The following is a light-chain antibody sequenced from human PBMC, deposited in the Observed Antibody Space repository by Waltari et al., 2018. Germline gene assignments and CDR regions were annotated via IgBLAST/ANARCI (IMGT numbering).Light chain of an antibody. CDR1: QKISSY. V-gene: IGKV1-39*01. CDR2: DAS. CDR3: QQTYTTPRT. J-gene: IGKJ1*01. Sequence: DIQMTQSPSSLSASVEDRVTITCRASQKISSYLNWYQQKPGTAPRRLIYDASRLQSGVPSRFSGSGSGTDFTLTISSLQPEDFGTYYCQQTYTTPRTFGQGTKVETK.